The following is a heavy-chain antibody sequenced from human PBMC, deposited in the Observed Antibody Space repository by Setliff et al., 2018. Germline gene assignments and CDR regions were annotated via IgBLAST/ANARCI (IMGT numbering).Heavy chain of an antibody. Sequence: PGGSLRLSCAASGFTFSSYEMNWVRQAPGKGLEWVSYISSSGSTIYYADSVKGRFTISRDNAKNSLYLQVNSLRAEDTAVYYCARLYQEPLGLSTYYYYYGMDVWGRGTTVTVSS. CDR2: ISSSGSTI. V-gene: IGHV3-48*03. D-gene: IGHD3-16*02. J-gene: IGHJ6*02. CDR1: GFTFSSYE. CDR3: ARLYQEPLGLSTYYYYYGMDV.